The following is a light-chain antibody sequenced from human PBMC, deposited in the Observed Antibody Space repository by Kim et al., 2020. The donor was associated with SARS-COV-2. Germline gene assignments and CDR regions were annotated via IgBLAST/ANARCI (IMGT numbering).Light chain of an antibody. CDR2: GKN. CDR1: SLRSYY. Sequence: SSELTQDPAVSVALGQTVRITCQGASLRSYYASWYQQKPGQAPVLVIYGKNNRPSGIPDRFSGSSSGNTAPLTITGAQAEDEADYYCNSRDTSSNHYVFG. V-gene: IGLV3-19*01. CDR3: NSRDTSSNHYV. J-gene: IGLJ1*01.